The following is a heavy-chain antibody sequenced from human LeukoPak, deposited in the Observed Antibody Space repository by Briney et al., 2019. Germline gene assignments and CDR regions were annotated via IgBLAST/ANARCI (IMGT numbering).Heavy chain of an antibody. CDR3: ARDRGYCSSTSCFWDYYYYYMDV. D-gene: IGHD2-2*01. J-gene: IGHJ6*03. V-gene: IGHV1-69*05. CDR2: IIPIFGTA. CDR1: GGTFSSYA. Sequence: SVKVSCKASGGTFSSYAISWVRQAPGQGLEWMGGIIPIFGTANYAQKFQGRVTITTDESTSTAYMELSSLRSEDTAVYYCARDRGYCSSTSCFWDYYYYYMDVWGKGTTVAVSS.